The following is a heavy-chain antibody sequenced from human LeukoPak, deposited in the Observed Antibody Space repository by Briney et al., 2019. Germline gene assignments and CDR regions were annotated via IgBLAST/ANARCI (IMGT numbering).Heavy chain of an antibody. CDR3: AAGGDGYNLSAFDI. Sequence: SETLSLTCTVSGYSISSGYYWGWIRQPPGKGLEWIGSIYHSGSTYYNPSLKSRVTISVDTSKNQFSLKLSSVTAADTAVYYCAAGGDGYNLSAFDIWGQGTMVTVSS. D-gene: IGHD5-24*01. V-gene: IGHV4-38-2*02. J-gene: IGHJ3*02. CDR1: GYSISSGYY. CDR2: IYHSGST.